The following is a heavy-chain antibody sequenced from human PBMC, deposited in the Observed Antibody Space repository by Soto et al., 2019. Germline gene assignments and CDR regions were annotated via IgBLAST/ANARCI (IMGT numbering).Heavy chain of an antibody. CDR1: GGTFSSYA. D-gene: IGHD3-10*01. CDR3: ARGRSYYGSGSYYSSTTYYGMDV. CDR2: IIPIFGTA. V-gene: IGHV1-69*13. Sequence: GASVKVSCKASGGTFSSYAISCVRQAPGQGLEWMGGIIPIFGTANYAQKFQGRVTITADESTSTAYMELSSLRSEDTAVYYCARGRSYYGSGSYYSSTTYYGMDVWDQGTTVTVSS. J-gene: IGHJ6*02.